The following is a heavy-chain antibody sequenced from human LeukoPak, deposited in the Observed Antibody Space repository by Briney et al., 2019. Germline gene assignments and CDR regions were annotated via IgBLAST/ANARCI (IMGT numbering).Heavy chain of an antibody. CDR2: ISSSSSYI. J-gene: IGHJ4*02. Sequence: GGSLRLSCAASGFTFRSYEMNWVHQAPGKGLEWVSSISSSSSYIYYADSVKGRFTISRDNAKNSLYLQMNSLRAEDTAVYYCAKVRATVTTSGPDYWGQGTLVTVSS. D-gene: IGHD4-17*01. CDR1: GFTFRSYE. V-gene: IGHV3-21*01. CDR3: AKVRATVTTSGPDY.